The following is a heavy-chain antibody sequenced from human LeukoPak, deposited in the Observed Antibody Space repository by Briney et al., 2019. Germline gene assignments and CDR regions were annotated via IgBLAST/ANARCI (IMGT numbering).Heavy chain of an antibody. Sequence: PGGSLRLSCAASGFTFSTYVVNWVRQAPGKGLEWVSTITGSGGSTYYADSVKGRFTISRDNSKNTLYLQMNSLRAEDTAVYYCARVPSYENWFDPWGQGTLVTVSS. V-gene: IGHV3-23*01. CDR2: ITGSGGST. D-gene: IGHD3-3*01. J-gene: IGHJ5*02. CDR1: GFTFSTYV. CDR3: ARVPSYENWFDP.